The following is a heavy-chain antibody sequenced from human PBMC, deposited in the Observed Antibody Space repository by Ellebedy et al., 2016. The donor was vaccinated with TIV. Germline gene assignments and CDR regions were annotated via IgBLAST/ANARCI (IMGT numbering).Heavy chain of an antibody. CDR1: GFSLNNFG. V-gene: IGHV3-33*01. J-gene: IGHJ6*02. CDR3: ARDYQNGMDV. CDR2: IWHDGSHT. Sequence: GESLKISXAASGFSLNNFGMHWVRQAPGKGLEWVAVIWHDGSHTYHADTLRGRFTISRDTSTNTLYLQMNSLRAEDTALYFCARDYQNGMDVWGQGTRSPSP. D-gene: IGHD2-2*01.